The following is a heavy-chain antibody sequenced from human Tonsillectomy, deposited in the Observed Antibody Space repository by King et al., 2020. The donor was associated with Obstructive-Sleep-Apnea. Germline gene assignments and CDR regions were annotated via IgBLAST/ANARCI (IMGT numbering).Heavy chain of an antibody. D-gene: IGHD6-13*01. CDR3: ARDPSSSWYGKGGDY. J-gene: IGHJ4*02. CDR2: ISYDGSNQ. V-gene: IGHV3-30*04. Sequence: VQLVESGGGVVQPGRSLRLSCAASGFTFSSYAMHWVRQAPGKGLEWVAVISYDGSNQYYADSVKGRFTISRDNSKNTLYLQMNSLRAEDTAVYYCARDPSSSWYGKGGDYWGQGTLAT. CDR1: GFTFSSYA.